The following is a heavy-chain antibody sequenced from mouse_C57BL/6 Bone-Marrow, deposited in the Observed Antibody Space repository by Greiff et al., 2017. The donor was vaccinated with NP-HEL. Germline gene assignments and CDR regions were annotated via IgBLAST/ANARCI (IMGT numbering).Heavy chain of an antibody. CDR1: GYSVTSGYY. D-gene: IGHD1-1*01. V-gene: IGHV3-6*01. CDR3: TREGGYYGSPFAY. CDR2: INYDGNN. J-gene: IGHJ3*01. Sequence: ESGPGLVKPSQSLSLTCSVTGYSVTSGYYWTWIRQFPGNKLEWMGYINYDGNNNYNPSLKDRISITRDTSKNQFFLKLNSLTTEDTATYYCTREGGYYGSPFAYWGQGTLVTVSA.